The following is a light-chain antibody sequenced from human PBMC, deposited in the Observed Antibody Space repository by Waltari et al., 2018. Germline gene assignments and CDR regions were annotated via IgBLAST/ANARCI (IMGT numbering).Light chain of an antibody. Sequence: QSALTQPPSASGSPGQSVTISCTGTSSDVGGYNYVSWYQQAPGKAPRLIIYEVNERPSGVPHRFSGSKSGNTTSLTVSGLQPEDEGEYYCSSYAGSDNFLLFGGGTKLTVL. CDR1: SSDVGGYNY. CDR3: SSYAGSDNFLL. CDR2: EVN. V-gene: IGLV2-8*01. J-gene: IGLJ2*01.